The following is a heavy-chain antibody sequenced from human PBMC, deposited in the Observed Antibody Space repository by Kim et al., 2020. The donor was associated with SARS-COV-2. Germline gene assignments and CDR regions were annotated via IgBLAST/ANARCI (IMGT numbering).Heavy chain of an antibody. V-gene: IGHV4-39*01. CDR3: ARLESGTLTFFDY. Sequence: SETLSLTCTVSGASISSSAYYWGWIRQPPGKGLEWLGSIFYRGGPDYNPSLKSRVTISMDTSKIQFSLRLTSVTASDTAIYYCARLESGTLTFFDYWGQGTLVTVSS. CDR2: IFYRGGP. J-gene: IGHJ4*02. D-gene: IGHD3-3*01. CDR1: GASISSSAYY.